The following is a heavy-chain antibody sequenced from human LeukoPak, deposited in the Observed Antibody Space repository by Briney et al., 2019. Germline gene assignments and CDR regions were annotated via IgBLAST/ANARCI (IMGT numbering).Heavy chain of an antibody. Sequence: PGGSLRLSCAASGFTFSSYGMHCVRQAPGKGLEWVAVIWYDGSNKYYADSVKGRFTISRDNSKNTLYLQMNSLRAEDTAVYYCAREPYSGSYSYDYWGQGTLVTVSS. CDR2: IWYDGSNK. J-gene: IGHJ4*02. CDR1: GFTFSSYG. CDR3: AREPYSGSYSYDY. D-gene: IGHD1-26*01. V-gene: IGHV3-33*01.